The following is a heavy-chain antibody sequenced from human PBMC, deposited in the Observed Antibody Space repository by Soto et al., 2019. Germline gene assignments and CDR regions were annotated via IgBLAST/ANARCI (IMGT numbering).Heavy chain of an antibody. Sequence: GESLKISCKGSGYSFTSYWISWVRQMPGKGLEWMGRIDPSDSYTNYSPSFQGHVTISADKSISTAYLQWSSLRASDTAMYYCASRGAISSPYYYYYGMDVWGQGTTVTVSS. J-gene: IGHJ6*02. V-gene: IGHV5-10-1*01. CDR2: IDPSDSYT. D-gene: IGHD3-3*02. CDR1: GYSFTSYW. CDR3: ASRGAISSPYYYYYGMDV.